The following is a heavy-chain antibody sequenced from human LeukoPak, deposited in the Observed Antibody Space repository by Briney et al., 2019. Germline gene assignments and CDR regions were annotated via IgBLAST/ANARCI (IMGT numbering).Heavy chain of an antibody. J-gene: IGHJ4*02. CDR1: GYTFTSYY. D-gene: IGHD3-22*01. CDR2: IIPIFGTA. Sequence: PQASVKVSCKASGYTFTSYYMHWVRQAPGQGLEWMGGIIPIFGTANYAQKFQGRVTITADESTRTAYMELRTLRSEDTAIYYCARGSGETGGYYYVYWGRGTPVTVSS. CDR3: ARGSGETGGYYYVY. V-gene: IGHV1-69*13.